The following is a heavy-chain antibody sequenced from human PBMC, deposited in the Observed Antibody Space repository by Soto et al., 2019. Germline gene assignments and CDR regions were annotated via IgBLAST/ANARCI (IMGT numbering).Heavy chain of an antibody. J-gene: IGHJ4*02. CDR3: ARAGVTKGHCFDY. CDR1: GFSISDHY. Sequence: GGSLRLSCAASGFSISDHYMTWIRQAPGKGLEWVSYISSSGSSTYYADSVKGRFTISKDNAKNSLYLQMNSLRAEDTAVYYCARAGVTKGHCFDYWGPGTLVTSPQ. D-gene: IGHD4-17*01. CDR2: ISSSGSST. V-gene: IGHV3-11*01.